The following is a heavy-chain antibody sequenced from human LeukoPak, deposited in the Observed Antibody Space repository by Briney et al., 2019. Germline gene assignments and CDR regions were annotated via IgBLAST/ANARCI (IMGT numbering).Heavy chain of an antibody. CDR2: IYNSGSA. D-gene: IGHD3-22*01. V-gene: IGHV4-4*07. CDR1: GGSISSYY. J-gene: IGHJ4*02. Sequence: SETLSLTCTVSGGSISSYYWNWIRQPAGKGLEWIGRIYNSGSAHYNPSLKSRVTMSVDTSKNQFSLKLSSVTAADTAVYYCARAFSTYDKTKPYDYWGQGTLVTVSS. CDR3: ARAFSTYDKTKPYDY.